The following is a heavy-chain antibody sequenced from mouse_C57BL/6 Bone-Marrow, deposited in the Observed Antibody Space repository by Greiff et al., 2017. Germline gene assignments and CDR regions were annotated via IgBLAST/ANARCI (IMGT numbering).Heavy chain of an antibody. V-gene: IGHV1-69*01. CDR3: ARITTVVANAMDY. Sequence: VQLQQSGAELVMPGASVKLSCKASGYTFTSYWMHWVKQRPGQGLEWIGEIDPSDSYTNYNQKFKGKSTLTVDKSSSTAYMQLSSLTSEDSAVYYCARITTVVANAMDYWGQGTSVTVSS. J-gene: IGHJ4*01. CDR2: IDPSDSYT. D-gene: IGHD1-1*01. CDR1: GYTFTSYW.